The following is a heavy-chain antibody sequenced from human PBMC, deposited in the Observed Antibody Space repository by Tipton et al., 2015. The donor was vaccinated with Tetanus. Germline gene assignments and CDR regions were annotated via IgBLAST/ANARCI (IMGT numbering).Heavy chain of an antibody. CDR3: ARASSMVRRYGMDV. CDR1: GGSISSGGYY. V-gene: IGHV4-31*03. J-gene: IGHJ6*02. CDR2: IYYSGST. D-gene: IGHD3-10*01. Sequence: LRLSCTVSGGSISSGGYYWSWIRQHPGKGLEWIGYIYYSGSTYYNPSLKSRVTISVDTSKNQFSLKLSSVTAADTAVYYCARASSMVRRYGMDVWGQGTTVTVSS.